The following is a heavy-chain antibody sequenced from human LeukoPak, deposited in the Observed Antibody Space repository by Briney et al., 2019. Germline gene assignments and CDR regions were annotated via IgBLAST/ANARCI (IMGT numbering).Heavy chain of an antibody. CDR2: IIPILGIA. J-gene: IGHJ3*02. Sequence: SMKVSCKASGGTFSSYAISWVRQAPGQGLEWMGRIIPILGIANYAQKFQGRVTITADKSTSTAYMELSSLRSEDTAAYYCARDSPGYGSGSYYNRAFDIWGQGTMVTVSS. CDR1: GGTFSSYA. D-gene: IGHD3-10*01. CDR3: ARDSPGYGSGSYYNRAFDI. V-gene: IGHV1-69*04.